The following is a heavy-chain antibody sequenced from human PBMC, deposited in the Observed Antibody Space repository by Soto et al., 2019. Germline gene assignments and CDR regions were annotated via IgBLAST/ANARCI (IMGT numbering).Heavy chain of an antibody. CDR2: IYYSGST. J-gene: IGHJ6*02. D-gene: IGHD4-17*01. Sequence: QVRLEESGPGLVKPSETLSLICSVSGGSVNNANYFWNWIRHHPENGLEWIGYIYYSGSTRYNPSFKTRASLSIDTSKNQFSLWLNSVTVADTAVYFCERDADYGGSRGGMDVWGRGTTVTVSS. CDR3: ERDADYGGSRGGMDV. CDR1: GGSVNNANYF. V-gene: IGHV4-31*03.